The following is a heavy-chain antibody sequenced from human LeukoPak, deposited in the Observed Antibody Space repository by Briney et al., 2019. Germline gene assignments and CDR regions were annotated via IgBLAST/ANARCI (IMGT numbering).Heavy chain of an antibody. V-gene: IGHV4-61*08. D-gene: IGHD3-9*01. CDR1: GGSISSGGYY. CDR2: IYYSGST. CDR3: AREGHILTGYDYWYFDL. J-gene: IGHJ2*01. Sequence: PSQTLSLTCTVSGGSISSGGYYWSWIRQHPGKGLEWIGYIYYSGSTNYNPSLKSRVTISVDTSKNQFSLKLSSVTAADTAVYYCAREGHILTGYDYWYFDLWGRGTLVTVSS.